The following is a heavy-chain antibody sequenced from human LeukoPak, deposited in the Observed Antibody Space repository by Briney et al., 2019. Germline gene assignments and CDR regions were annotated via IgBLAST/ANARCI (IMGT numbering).Heavy chain of an antibody. Sequence: PSETLSLTCTVSGCSISSYYWSWIRQPAGKGLEWIGRIYTSGSTNYNPSLKSRVTMSVDTSKNQFSLKLSSVTAADTAVYYCARDLDYYDSSGYYHTYTDYWGQGTLVTVSS. V-gene: IGHV4-4*07. J-gene: IGHJ4*02. CDR1: GCSISSYY. CDR3: ARDLDYYDSSGYYHTYTDY. CDR2: IYTSGST. D-gene: IGHD3-22*01.